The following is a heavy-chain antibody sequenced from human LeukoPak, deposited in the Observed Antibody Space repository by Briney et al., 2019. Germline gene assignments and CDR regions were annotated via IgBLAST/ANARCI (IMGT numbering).Heavy chain of an antibody. D-gene: IGHD2-2*01. CDR3: AKVLRYCSSTSRYPYYFDY. J-gene: IGHJ4*02. CDR2: ISGSGGST. Sequence: AGGSLGLSCAASGFTFSSYAMSWVRQAPGKGLEWVSAISGSGGSTYYADSVKGRFTISRDNSKNTLYLQMNSLRAEDTAVYYCAKVLRYCSSTSRYPYYFDYWGQGTLVTVSS. V-gene: IGHV3-23*01. CDR1: GFTFSSYA.